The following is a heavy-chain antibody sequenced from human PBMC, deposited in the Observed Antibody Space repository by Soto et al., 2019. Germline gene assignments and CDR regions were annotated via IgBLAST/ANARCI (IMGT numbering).Heavy chain of an antibody. CDR1: GGSISSGGYS. V-gene: IGHV4-30-2*01. CDR3: AREYYGSGSSGARDGWFDP. CDR2: IYHSGST. D-gene: IGHD3-10*01. Sequence: SETLSLTCAVSGGSISSGGYSWSWIRQPPGKGLEWIGYIYHSGSTYYNPSLKSRVTISVDRSKNQFSLKLSSVTAADTAVYYCAREYYGSGSSGARDGWFDPWGQGTLVTVSS. J-gene: IGHJ5*02.